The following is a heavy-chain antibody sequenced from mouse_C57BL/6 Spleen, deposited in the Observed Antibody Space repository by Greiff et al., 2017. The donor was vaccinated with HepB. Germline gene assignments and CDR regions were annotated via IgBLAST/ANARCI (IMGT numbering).Heavy chain of an antibody. CDR2: INPSSGYT. D-gene: IGHD2-4*01. CDR3: ARPIYYDYDIAMDY. V-gene: IGHV1-7*01. J-gene: IGHJ4*01. Sequence: VQLQQSGAELAKPGASVKLSCKASGYTFTSYWMHWVKQRPGQGLEWIGYINPSSGYTKYNQKFKDKATLTADESSTTAYMQLSSLTYEDSAVYYCARPIYYDYDIAMDYWGQGPSVTVSS. CDR1: GYTFTSYW.